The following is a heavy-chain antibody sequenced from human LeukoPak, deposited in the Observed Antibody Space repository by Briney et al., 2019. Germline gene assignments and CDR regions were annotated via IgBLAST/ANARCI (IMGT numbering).Heavy chain of an antibody. D-gene: IGHD3-3*02. J-gene: IGHJ4*02. CDR3: ARVSPYGVVITPFDY. Sequence: ASVKVSCKASGYTFTVYYMHWVRQAPGQGLEWMGWINPNSGGTNYAQKFQGRVTMTRDTSISTAYMELSRLRSDDTAVYYCARVSPYGVVITPFDYWGQGTLVTVSS. CDR2: INPNSGGT. CDR1: GYTFTVYY. V-gene: IGHV1-2*02.